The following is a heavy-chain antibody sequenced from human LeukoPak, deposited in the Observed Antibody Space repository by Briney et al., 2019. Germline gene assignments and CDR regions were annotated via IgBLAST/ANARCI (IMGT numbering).Heavy chain of an antibody. V-gene: IGHV4-59*11. D-gene: IGHD3-3*01. CDR3: ARVLQNYYHLDV. CDR1: GVSINGHY. Sequence: PSETLSLTCTVSGVSINGHYWSWIRQPPGKGLEWIGFIYDNESANYESSLESRVTMTVDTSKNQVSLKLNSVTAADTAVYYCARVLQNYYHLDVWGEGTTVTVSS. J-gene: IGHJ6*03. CDR2: IYDNESA.